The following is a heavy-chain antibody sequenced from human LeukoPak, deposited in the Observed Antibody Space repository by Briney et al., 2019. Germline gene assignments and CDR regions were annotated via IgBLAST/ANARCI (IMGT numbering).Heavy chain of an antibody. D-gene: IGHD6-13*01. CDR3: TRDQGYNWNDI. J-gene: IGHJ5*02. CDR1: GFTFSSYA. CDR2: ISYDGSNK. Sequence: GGSLRLSCAASGFTFSSYAMHWVRQAPGKGLEWVAVISYDGSNKYYADSVKGRFTISRDNSKNTLYLQMNSLRAEDTAVYYCTRDQGYNWNDIWGQGTLVTVSS. V-gene: IGHV3-30-3*01.